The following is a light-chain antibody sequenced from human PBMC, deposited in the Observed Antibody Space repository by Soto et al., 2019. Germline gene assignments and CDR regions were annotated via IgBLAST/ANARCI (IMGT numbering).Light chain of an antibody. CDR1: SSDVGAYNL. CDR3: CSYAGSRTFV. V-gene: IGLV2-23*01. J-gene: IGLJ2*01. CDR2: EGT. Sequence: ALTQPASVSGSPEQSITISCTGTSSDVGAYNLVSWYQQLPGKAPRLIIYEGTKRPSGISHRFSGSKSDNTASLTISGLRAEDEAHYHCCSYAGSRTFVFGGGTK.